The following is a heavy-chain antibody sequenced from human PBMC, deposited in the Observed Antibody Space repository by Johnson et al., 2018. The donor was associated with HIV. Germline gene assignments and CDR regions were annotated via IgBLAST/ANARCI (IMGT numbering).Heavy chain of an antibody. CDR3: ASRMYSGSSGGAVDI. CDR1: GFTVSSSY. D-gene: IGHD1-26*01. J-gene: IGHJ3*02. V-gene: IGHV3-30-3*01. CDR2: ISYDGSNK. Sequence: QMQLVESGGGLVQPGGSLRLSCVVSGFTVSSSYLTWVRQAPGKGLEWVAAISYDGSNKYYADSVKGRFTISRDNSKNSLYLQMNSLRAEDTALYYCASRMYSGSSGGAVDIWGQGTMVTVSS.